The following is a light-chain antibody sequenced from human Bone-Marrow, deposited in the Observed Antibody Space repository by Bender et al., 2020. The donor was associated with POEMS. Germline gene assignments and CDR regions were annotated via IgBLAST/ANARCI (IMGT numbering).Light chain of an antibody. CDR1: SSDVGSYNL. CDR2: EVT. J-gene: IGLJ3*02. Sequence: QSALTQPASVSGSPGQSITISCTGSSSDVGSYNLVSWYQQHPGKPPQLIIYEVTNRPSGVSNRFSGSKSGNTASLTISGLQAEDEADYYCCSYAGSYTWVFGGGTRVTVL. CDR3: CSYAGSYTWV. V-gene: IGLV2-23*02.